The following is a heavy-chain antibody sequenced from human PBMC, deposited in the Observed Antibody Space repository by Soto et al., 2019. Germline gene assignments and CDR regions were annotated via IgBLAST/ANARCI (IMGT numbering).Heavy chain of an antibody. D-gene: IGHD3-10*01. CDR2: INPSGGST. CDR3: ATEVLLWFGELMYAFDI. J-gene: IGHJ3*02. Sequence: ASVKVSCKASGYTFTSYYMHWVRQAPGQGLEWMGIINPSGGSTSYAQKFQGRVTMTRDTSTSTAYMELSSLRSEDTAVYYCATEVLLWFGELMYAFDIWGQGTMVTVSS. CDR1: GYTFTSYY. V-gene: IGHV1-46*03.